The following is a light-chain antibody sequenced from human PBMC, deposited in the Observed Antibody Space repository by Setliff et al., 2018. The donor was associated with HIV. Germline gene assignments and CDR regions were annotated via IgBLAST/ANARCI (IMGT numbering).Light chain of an antibody. V-gene: IGLV2-23*02. J-gene: IGLJ1*01. CDR2: EVT. CDR3: CSHARYRTYV. CDR1: SSDVGNYDL. Sequence: QSALTQPASVSRSPGQSITISCTGTSSDVGNYDLVSWYHHPPGKAPKLIIYEVTKRPSGVSNRFSGSKSGNTASLTISGLQAEDEGDYYCCSHARYRTYVCGTGTKGTV.